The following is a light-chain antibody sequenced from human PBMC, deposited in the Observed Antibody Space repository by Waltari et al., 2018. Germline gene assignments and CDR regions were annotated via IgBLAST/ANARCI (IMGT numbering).Light chain of an antibody. CDR3: MQALQTPPWT. J-gene: IGKJ1*01. CDR1: QSLLQTNGYNY. V-gene: IGKV2-28*01. CDR2: LGS. Sequence: DIVMTQSPLSLPVTPGEPASISCRSSQSLLQTNGYNYLDWYLQKPGQSPQLLIYLGSNRASGVPDRFSSSGSGTDFTLKINRVEAEDVGVYYCMQALQTPPWTFGQGTRVEIK.